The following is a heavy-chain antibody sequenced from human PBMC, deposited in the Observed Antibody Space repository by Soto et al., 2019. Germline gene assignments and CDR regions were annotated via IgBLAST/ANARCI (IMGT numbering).Heavy chain of an antibody. CDR3: ARLAVVQWLLRGNY. CDR2: INHSGST. J-gene: IGHJ4*02. CDR1: GGSFSGYY. Sequence: SETLSLTCAVYGGSFSGYYWSWIRQPPGKGLEWIGEINHSGSTNYNPSLKSRVTISVDTSKNQFSLKLSSVTAADTAVYYCARLAVVQWLLRGNYWGQGTLVTVSS. D-gene: IGHD6-19*01. V-gene: IGHV4-34*01.